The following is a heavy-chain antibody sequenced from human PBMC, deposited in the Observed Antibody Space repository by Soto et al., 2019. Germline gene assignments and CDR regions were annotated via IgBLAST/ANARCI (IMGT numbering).Heavy chain of an antibody. CDR2: INHSGST. J-gene: IGHJ4*02. D-gene: IGHD3-10*01. CDR1: GGSFSGYY. Sequence: QVQLQQWGAGLLKPSETLSLTCAVYGGSFSGYYWSWIRQPPGKGLEWIGEINHSGSTNYNPSLKSRVTISVDTSKNHFSLKLSSVTAADTAVYYCARGRGGAPRSFDYWGQGTLVTVSS. CDR3: ARGRGGAPRSFDY. V-gene: IGHV4-34*01.